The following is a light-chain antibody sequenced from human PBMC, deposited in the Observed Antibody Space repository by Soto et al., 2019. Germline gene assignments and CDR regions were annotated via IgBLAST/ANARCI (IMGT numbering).Light chain of an antibody. J-gene: IGLJ2*01. CDR2: EVS. CDR3: TSYTITNTLV. CDR1: SSDVGGYNY. V-gene: IGLV2-14*01. Sequence: QSALTQPASVSGSPGQSITISCTGTSSDVGGYNYVSWYQQHSGKAPKLMIYEVSNRPSGVSNRISGSKSGNTASLTISGLHAEDEADYYCTSYTITNTLVFGGGTKLTVL.